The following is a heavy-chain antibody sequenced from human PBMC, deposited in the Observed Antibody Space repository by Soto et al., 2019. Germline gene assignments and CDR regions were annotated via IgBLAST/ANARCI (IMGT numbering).Heavy chain of an antibody. CDR3: AKVYAGYCSSTSCSTSYYYYGMDV. CDR1: GFTFSSYA. V-gene: IGHV3-23*01. CDR2: ISGSGGSA. D-gene: IGHD2-2*01. J-gene: IGHJ6*02. Sequence: GGSLRLSCAASGFTFSSYAMSWVRQAPGKGLEWVSAISGSGGSAYYADSVKGRFTISRDNSKNTLYLQMNSLRAEDTAVYYCAKVYAGYCSSTSCSTSYYYYGMDVWGQGTTVTVSS.